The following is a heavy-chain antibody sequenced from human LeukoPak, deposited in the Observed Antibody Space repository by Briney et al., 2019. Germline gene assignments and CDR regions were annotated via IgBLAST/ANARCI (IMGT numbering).Heavy chain of an antibody. J-gene: IGHJ6*02. Sequence: GGSLRLSCAASGFTFDDYAMHWVRQAPGKGLEWVSGISWNSGSIGYADSVKGRFTISRDNAKNSLYLQMNSLRAEDTALYYCAKDRASCSSTSCYYGDYGMDVWGQGTTVTASS. CDR2: ISWNSGSI. V-gene: IGHV3-9*01. CDR1: GFTFDDYA. CDR3: AKDRASCSSTSCYYGDYGMDV. D-gene: IGHD2-2*01.